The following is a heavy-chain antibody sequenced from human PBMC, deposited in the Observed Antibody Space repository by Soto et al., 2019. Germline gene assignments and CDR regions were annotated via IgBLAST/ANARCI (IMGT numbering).Heavy chain of an antibody. CDR3: ARDDGVILVVVDAYGMSG. D-gene: IGHD2-15*01. J-gene: IGHJ6*02. Sequence: GSLRLSCAASGFTFSDFYMSWIRQAPGRGLEWVSYIRTSSGFANYADSVRGRFTTSGDNAKNSLYLQMNSLRAEDTAVYYCARDDGVILVVVDAYGMSGWGQGTKVPVSS. CDR2: IRTSSGFA. V-gene: IGHV3-11*06. CDR1: GFTFSDFY.